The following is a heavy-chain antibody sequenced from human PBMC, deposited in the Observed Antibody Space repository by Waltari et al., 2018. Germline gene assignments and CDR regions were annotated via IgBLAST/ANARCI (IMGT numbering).Heavy chain of an antibody. D-gene: IGHD2-21*01. Sequence: QLLESGGRLVQPGGSLRLSCVASGFTFSRYAMSWARQAPGKGLEWLLVSSDSGDSTIYTDSVKGRFTNYRDNSKNLVYLQMNSLRVEDTAVYYCAKGDWLDDWGQGTLVTVSP. CDR2: SSDSGDST. CDR3: AKGDWLDD. V-gene: IGHV3-23*01. CDR1: GFTFSRYA. J-gene: IGHJ4*02.